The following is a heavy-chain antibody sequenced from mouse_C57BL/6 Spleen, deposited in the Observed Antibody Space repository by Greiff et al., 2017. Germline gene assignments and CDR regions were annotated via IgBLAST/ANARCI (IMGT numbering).Heavy chain of an antibody. D-gene: IGHD2-10*02. CDR3: ARHEGGYGNYLYYYAMDY. V-gene: IGHV1-62-2*01. J-gene: IGHJ4*01. CDR2: FYPGSGSI. CDR1: GYTFTEYT. Sequence: QVQLQQSGAELVKPGASVKLSCKASGYTFTEYTIHWVKQRSGQGLEWIGWFYPGSGSIKYNEKFKDKATLTADKSSSTVYMELSRLTSEDSAVYFCARHEGGYGNYLYYYAMDYWGQGTSVTVSS.